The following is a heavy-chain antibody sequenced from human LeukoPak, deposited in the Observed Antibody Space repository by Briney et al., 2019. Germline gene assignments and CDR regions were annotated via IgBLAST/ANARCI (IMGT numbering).Heavy chain of an antibody. J-gene: IGHJ5*02. CDR2: INHSGST. Sequence: SETLSLTCAVYGGSFSGYYWSWIRQPPGKGLEWIGEINHSGSTNYNPSLKSRVTISVDTSKNQFSLKMSSVTAADTAVYYCARWTSGSFSNWFDPWGQGTLVTVSS. CDR3: ARWTSGSFSNWFDP. CDR1: GGSFSGYY. V-gene: IGHV4-34*01. D-gene: IGHD1-26*01.